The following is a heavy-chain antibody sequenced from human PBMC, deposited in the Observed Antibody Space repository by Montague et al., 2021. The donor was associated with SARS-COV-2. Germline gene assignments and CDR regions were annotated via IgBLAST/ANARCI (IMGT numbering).Heavy chain of an antibody. V-gene: IGHV4-4*02. CDR3: ARDITLGMDV. Sequence: SETLSLTCSVSGHSIWSSDWWTWVRQPPGKGLEWIGEIYHSGSTTYNPSLKSRVTISVDKSKNQFSLKLTSVTAADTALYYCARDITLGMDVWGRGTTVTVSS. CDR2: IYHSGST. J-gene: IGHJ6*02. CDR1: GHSIWSSDW.